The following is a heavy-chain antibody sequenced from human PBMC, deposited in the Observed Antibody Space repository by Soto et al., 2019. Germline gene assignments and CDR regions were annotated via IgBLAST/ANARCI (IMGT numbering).Heavy chain of an antibody. J-gene: IGHJ6*02. CDR3: AIQTRTTSPYYYNMDV. CDR2: IIPVFGIA. Sequence: SVKVSCKASGGTFSNYAFSWVRQAPGQGIEWIGGIIPVFGIAKVAQIVQGRVTITADESTNTAYMEVSTLRLQDTAVYYCAIQTRTTSPYYYNMDVWGQGTTVTVSS. D-gene: IGHD1-7*01. CDR1: GGTFSNYA. V-gene: IGHV1-69*13.